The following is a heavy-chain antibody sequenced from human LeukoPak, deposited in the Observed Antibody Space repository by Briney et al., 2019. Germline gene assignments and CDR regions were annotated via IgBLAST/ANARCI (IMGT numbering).Heavy chain of an antibody. CDR2: INHSGST. CDR3: AGCYGGNPPYYYGMDV. J-gene: IGHJ6*02. CDR1: GGSFSGYY. D-gene: IGHD4-23*01. Sequence: PSETLSLTCAVYGGSFSGYYWSWIRQPPGKGLEWIGEINHSGSTNYNPSLKSRVTISVDTSKNQFSLKLSSVTAADTAVYYCAGCYGGNPPYYYGMDVWGQGTTVTVSS. V-gene: IGHV4-34*01.